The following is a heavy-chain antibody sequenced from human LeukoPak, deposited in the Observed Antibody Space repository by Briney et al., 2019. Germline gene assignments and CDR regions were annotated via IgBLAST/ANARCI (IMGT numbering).Heavy chain of an antibody. V-gene: IGHV3-33*08. CDR1: GFTFSSYA. Sequence: PGGSLRLSCAASGFTFSSYAMSWVRQAPGKGLEWVAVIWYDGSNKYYADSVKGRFTISRDNSKNTLYLQMNSLRAEDTAVYYCATTEGGSSWDFDYWGQGTLVTVSS. D-gene: IGHD6-13*01. CDR2: IWYDGSNK. J-gene: IGHJ4*02. CDR3: ATTEGGSSWDFDY.